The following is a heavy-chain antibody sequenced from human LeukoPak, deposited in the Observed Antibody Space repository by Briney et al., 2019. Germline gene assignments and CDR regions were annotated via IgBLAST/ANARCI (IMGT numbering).Heavy chain of an antibody. D-gene: IGHD5-18*01. J-gene: IGHJ4*02. Sequence: GGSLTLSCAASGFTFSSYWMHWVRQAPGKGLVWVSRINSDGRSTSYADSVKGRFTISRDNAKNTLYLQMNSLRAEDTAVYYCARDQSLGGYSYSYIDNWGQGTLVTVSS. CDR2: INSDGRST. CDR1: GFTFSSYW. V-gene: IGHV3-74*01. CDR3: ARDQSLGGYSYSYIDN.